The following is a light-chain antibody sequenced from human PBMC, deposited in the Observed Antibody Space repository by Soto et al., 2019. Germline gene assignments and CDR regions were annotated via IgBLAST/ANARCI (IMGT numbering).Light chain of an antibody. CDR3: SSYGGSNTVV. CDR2: EAS. CDR1: SSDVGGYNY. V-gene: IGLV2-8*01. J-gene: IGLJ2*01. Sequence: QSALTQPPSASGSPGQSVTISCTGSSSDVGGYNYVSWYQQHPGKAPKLMIYEASKRHSGVPDRLSGSKSGNTASLTVSGLQAEDEADSYCSSYGGSNTVVFGGGTKLTVL.